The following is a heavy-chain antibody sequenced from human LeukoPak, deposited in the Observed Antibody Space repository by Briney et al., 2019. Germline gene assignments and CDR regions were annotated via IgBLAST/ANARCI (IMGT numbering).Heavy chain of an antibody. D-gene: IGHD3-22*01. V-gene: IGHV1-18*01. CDR3: ARDLIDDNSGYLENWFDP. J-gene: IGHJ5*02. CDR1: GYTFTSYG. CDR2: ISAYNGNT. Sequence: GASVTVSCKASGYTFTSYGISWVRQAPGQGLEWMGWISAYNGNTNYAQKLQGRVTMTTDTSTSTAYMELRSLRSDDTAVYYCARDLIDDNSGYLENWFDPWGQGTLVTVSS.